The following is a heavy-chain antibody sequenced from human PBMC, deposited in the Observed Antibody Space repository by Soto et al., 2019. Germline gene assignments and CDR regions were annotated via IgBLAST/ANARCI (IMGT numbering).Heavy chain of an antibody. D-gene: IGHD3-10*01. CDR2: INPNSGGT. CDR3: ATSMGLCSGELFDTYGTDV. Sequence: GASVKVSCKASGYTFTGYYMHWVRQAPGQGLEWMGWINPNSGGTNYAQKFQGRVTMTRDTSISTAYMELSRLRSDETAVYYCATSMGLCSGELFDTYGTDVWAPGTTITDSS. V-gene: IGHV1-2*02. CDR1: GYTFTGYY. J-gene: IGHJ6*02.